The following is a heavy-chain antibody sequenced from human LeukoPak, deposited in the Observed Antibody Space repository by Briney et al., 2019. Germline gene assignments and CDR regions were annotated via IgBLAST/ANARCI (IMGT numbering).Heavy chain of an antibody. J-gene: IGHJ4*02. CDR1: GFTFDDYA. CDR2: ISGIGGGST. V-gene: IGHV3-23*01. Sequence: GGSLRLSCAASGFTFDDYAMNWVRQTPGKGLEWVSAISGIGGGSTYYADSVKGRFIISRDNSKNTLYVQMNSLRAEDAAVYYCAKLVGASNFDYWGQGTLVTVSS. CDR3: AKLVGASNFDY. D-gene: IGHD1-26*01.